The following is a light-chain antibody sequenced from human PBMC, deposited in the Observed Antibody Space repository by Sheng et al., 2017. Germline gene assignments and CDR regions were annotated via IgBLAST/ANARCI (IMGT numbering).Light chain of an antibody. CDR3: QQYGSFPQT. CDR1: QSVSSSY. V-gene: IGKV3-20*01. Sequence: EIVLTQSPGTLSLSPGERATLSCRASQSVSSSYLAWYQQKPGQAPRLLIYGASSRAIGIPDRFSGSGSGTDFTLTISRLEPEDFAVYYCQQYGSFPQTFGQGTKLQIK. J-gene: IGKJ2*01. CDR2: GAS.